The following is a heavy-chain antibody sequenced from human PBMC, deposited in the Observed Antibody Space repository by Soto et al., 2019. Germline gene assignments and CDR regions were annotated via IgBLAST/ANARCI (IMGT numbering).Heavy chain of an antibody. V-gene: IGHV4-39*01. Sequence: SETLSLTCTVSGGSISSSSYYWGWIRQPPGKGLEWIGSIYYSGSTYYNPSLKSRVTISVDTSKNQFSLKLSSVTAADTAVYYCARVSEYGDLDYWGQGTLVTVSS. CDR1: GGSISSSSYY. J-gene: IGHJ4*02. D-gene: IGHD4-17*01. CDR2: IYYSGST. CDR3: ARVSEYGDLDY.